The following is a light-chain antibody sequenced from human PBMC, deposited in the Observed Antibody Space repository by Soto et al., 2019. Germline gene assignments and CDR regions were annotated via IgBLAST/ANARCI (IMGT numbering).Light chain of an antibody. CDR2: DAS. CDR3: QHYHNWPQT. CDR1: QDISNY. J-gene: IGKJ1*01. Sequence: DIQMTQSPSSLSASVGDRVTITCQASQDISNYLNWYQQKPGKAPKLLIYDASKLETGVPSRFSGSGSGTDFTLTISSLQSEDFAVYYCQHYHNWPQTFGQGTKVEIK. V-gene: IGKV1-33*01.